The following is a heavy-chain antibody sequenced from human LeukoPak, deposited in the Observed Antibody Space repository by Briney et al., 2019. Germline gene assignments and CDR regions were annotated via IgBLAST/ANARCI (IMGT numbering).Heavy chain of an antibody. CDR3: AKDHGAAVVPRRFDY. CDR1: GFTFNSYA. CDR2: IYYAGGDT. Sequence: GGPLRLSCAASGFTFNSYAMSWVRQAPGKGPEWVSTIYYAGGDTYYADSVKGRFTVSRDNINNALHLQMGSLRVEDTAVYYCAKDHGAAVVPRRFDYWGRGTLVTVSS. V-gene: IGHV3-23*01. D-gene: IGHD2-21*01. J-gene: IGHJ4*02.